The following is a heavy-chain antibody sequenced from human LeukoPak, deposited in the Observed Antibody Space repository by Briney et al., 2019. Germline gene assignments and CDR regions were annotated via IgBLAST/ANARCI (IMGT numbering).Heavy chain of an antibody. CDR2: ISSTGTI. CDR3: ALEFWFDV. Sequence: GGSLRLSCATSGITFSSYNMNWVRQAPGKGLEWVSYISSTGTIYYAESVKGRFTISRDNAKNSLYLQMNTLRAEDTAVYYCALEFWFDVRGQGTLVTVSS. V-gene: IGHV3-48*03. J-gene: IGHJ4*02. CDR1: GITFSSYN. D-gene: IGHD3-3*01.